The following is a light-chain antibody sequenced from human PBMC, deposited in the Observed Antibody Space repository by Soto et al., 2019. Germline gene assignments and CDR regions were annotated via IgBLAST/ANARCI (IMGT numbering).Light chain of an antibody. V-gene: IGKV3-15*01. CDR1: QSVSSN. CDR3: QQYNNWPPTWT. Sequence: EIVMTQSPATLSVSPGERATLSCRASQSVSSNLAWYQQKPGQAPRLLIYGASTRATGIPARFSGSGSRTEFTLTISSVQSEDFAVYYCQQYNNWPPTWTCGQGTKVEIK. J-gene: IGKJ1*01. CDR2: GAS.